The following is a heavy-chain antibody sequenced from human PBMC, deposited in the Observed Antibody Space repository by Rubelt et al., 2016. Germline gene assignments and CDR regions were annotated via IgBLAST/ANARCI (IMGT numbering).Heavy chain of an antibody. Sequence: QVQLVQSGAEVKKPGASVKVSCKASGYTFTSYGISWVRQAPGQGLEWMGWISAYNGNTNYAQKLQGRVTMTTDTSTSTAYMGVRSLRSDDTAVYYCARDPTTRFTSTGWFDPWGQGTLVTVSS. CDR3: ARDPTTRFTSTGWFDP. D-gene: IGHD5-12*01. V-gene: IGHV1-18*01. J-gene: IGHJ5*02. CDR1: GYTFTSYG. CDR2: ISAYNGNT.